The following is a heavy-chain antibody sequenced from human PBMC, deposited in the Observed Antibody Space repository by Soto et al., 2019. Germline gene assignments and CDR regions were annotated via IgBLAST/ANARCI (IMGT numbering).Heavy chain of an antibody. CDR2: IIPIFGTA. Sequence: GASVKVSCKASGGTFSSYAISWVRQAPGQGLEWMGGIIPIFGTANYAQKFQGRVTITADESTSTAYMELSSLRSEDTAVYYCARRKVVVVAATPLYYYGMDVWGQGTTVTVSS. J-gene: IGHJ6*02. CDR3: ARRKVVVVAATPLYYYGMDV. V-gene: IGHV1-69*13. D-gene: IGHD2-15*01. CDR1: GGTFSSYA.